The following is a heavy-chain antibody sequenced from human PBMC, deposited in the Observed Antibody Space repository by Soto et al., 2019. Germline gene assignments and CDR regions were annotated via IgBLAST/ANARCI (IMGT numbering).Heavy chain of an antibody. CDR3: ARDSVNYFDY. CDR2: IYHSGST. Sequence: SETLSLTCAVSGYSISIGYYCGWIRQPPGKGLEWIGSIYHSGSTYYNPSLKSRVTISVDTSKNQFSLKLSSVTAADTAVYYCARDSVNYFDYWGQGTLVTVSS. J-gene: IGHJ4*02. V-gene: IGHV4-38-2*02. D-gene: IGHD4-17*01. CDR1: GYSISIGYY.